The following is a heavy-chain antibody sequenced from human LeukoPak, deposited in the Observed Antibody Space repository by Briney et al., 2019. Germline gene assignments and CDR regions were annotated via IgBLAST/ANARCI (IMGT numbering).Heavy chain of an antibody. D-gene: IGHD6-13*01. V-gene: IGHV1-8*03. CDR3: ARGRYSSSSDYFDY. Sequence: GASVKVSCKASGYTFTSYDINWVRQATGQGLEWMGWMNPNSGNTGYAQKFQGRVTITRNTSISTAYMEPSSLRSEDTAVYYCARGRYSSSSDYFDYWGQGTLVTVSS. J-gene: IGHJ4*02. CDR2: MNPNSGNT. CDR1: GYTFTSYD.